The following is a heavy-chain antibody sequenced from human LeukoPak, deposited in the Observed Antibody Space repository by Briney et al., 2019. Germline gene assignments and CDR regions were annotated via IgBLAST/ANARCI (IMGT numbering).Heavy chain of an antibody. J-gene: IGHJ6*02. Sequence: PPETLSLTCTVSGGSISSYYWSWIRQPPGKGLEWIGYIYYSGSTNYNPSLKSRVTISVDTSKNQFSLKLSSVTAADTAVYYCARVVGIAAAGTSAYGMDVWGQGTTVTVSS. CDR1: GGSISSYY. V-gene: IGHV4-59*01. D-gene: IGHD6-13*01. CDR3: ARVVGIAAAGTSAYGMDV. CDR2: IYYSGST.